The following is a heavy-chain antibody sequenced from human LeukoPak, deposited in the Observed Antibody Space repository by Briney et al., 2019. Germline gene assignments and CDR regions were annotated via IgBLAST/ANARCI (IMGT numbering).Heavy chain of an antibody. CDR1: GASFSSGDQY. D-gene: IGHD3-22*01. CDR3: SRGLDSRKLGY. V-gene: IGHV4-31*03. J-gene: IGHJ4*02. CDR2: IHPSGAL. Sequence: SETLSLTCTVSGASFSSGDQYWNWVRQRPGEGLEWIGSIHPSGALYNNPSLESRVTISIDTSKNQFSLNLNSVTAADTAVYFCSRGLDSRKLGYWGQGTLVTVSS.